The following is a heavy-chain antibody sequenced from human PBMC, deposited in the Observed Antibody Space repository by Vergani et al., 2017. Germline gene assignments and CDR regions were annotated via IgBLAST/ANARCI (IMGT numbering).Heavy chain of an antibody. D-gene: IGHD3-9*01. CDR3: ARDSPIRYLQA. J-gene: IGHJ6*04. Sequence: QVQLVQSGAEVKKPGASVKVSCKASGYTFTSYYMHWVRQAPGQGLEWMGIINPNGGSTSYAQKFQGRVTMTRDTSSSTVYMELSSLRSEDTALYYCARDSPIRYLQAWGEGTTVTVSS. V-gene: IGHV1-46*01. CDR1: GYTFTSYY. CDR2: INPNGGST.